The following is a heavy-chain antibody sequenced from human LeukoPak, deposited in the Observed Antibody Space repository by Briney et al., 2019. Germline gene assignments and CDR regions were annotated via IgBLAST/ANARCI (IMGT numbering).Heavy chain of an antibody. D-gene: IGHD4-17*01. CDR2: INPNSGGT. V-gene: IGHV1-2*02. J-gene: IGHJ6*03. CDR3: AGDLTVTTFTYYYYYMDV. CDR1: GYTFTGYY. Sequence: ASVKVSCTASGYTFTGYYMHWVRQAPGQGLEWMGWINPNSGGTNYAQKFQGRVTMTRDTSISTAYMELSRLRSDDTAVYYCAGDLTVTTFTYYYYYMDVWGKGTTVTISS.